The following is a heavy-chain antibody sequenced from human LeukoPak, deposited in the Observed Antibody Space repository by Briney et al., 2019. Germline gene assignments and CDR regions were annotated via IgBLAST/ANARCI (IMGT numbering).Heavy chain of an antibody. CDR1: GFTVSSNY. V-gene: IGHV3-53*01. CDR3: ARDVRGLMVNGMDV. J-gene: IGHJ6*02. D-gene: IGHD3-10*02. Sequence: PGGSLRLSCAASGFTVSSNYMSWVGQAPGKGLEWVSVIHSGGNTYYADSVKGRFTISRDNSKNTVYLQMNSLRAEDTAVYYCARDVRGLMVNGMDVWGQGTTVTVSS. CDR2: IHSGGNT.